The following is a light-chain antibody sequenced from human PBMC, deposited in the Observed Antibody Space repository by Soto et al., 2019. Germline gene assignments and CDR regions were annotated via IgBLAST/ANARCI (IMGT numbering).Light chain of an antibody. J-gene: IGKJ1*01. V-gene: IGKV1-5*01. CDR3: QQYNSYSWT. CDR1: QTINSW. Sequence: DIQMTQSPSTLSASVGDRVTITFRASQTINSWLAWYQQKPGKAPKVLIFDASSLKTGVPSRFSGSGSGTEFTLTISSLQPDDFATYYCQQYNSYSWTFGQGTKVDIK. CDR2: DAS.